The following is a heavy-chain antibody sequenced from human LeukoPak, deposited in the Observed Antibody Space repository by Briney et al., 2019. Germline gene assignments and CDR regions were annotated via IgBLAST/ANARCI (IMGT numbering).Heavy chain of an antibody. D-gene: IGHD3-3*01. J-gene: IGHJ6*03. CDR2: IIPIFGTA. Sequence: SVKVSCKASGGTFSSYAISWVRQAPRQGLEWMGGIIPIFGTANYAQKFQGRVTITADESTSTAYMELSSLRSEDTAVYYCARASPIYGAYYYYYMDVWGKGTTVTVSS. CDR3: ARASPIYGAYYYYYMDV. CDR1: GGTFSSYA. V-gene: IGHV1-69*13.